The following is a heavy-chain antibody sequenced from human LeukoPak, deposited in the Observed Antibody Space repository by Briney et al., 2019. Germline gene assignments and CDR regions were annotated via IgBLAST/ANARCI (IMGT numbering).Heavy chain of an antibody. D-gene: IGHD3-10*01. CDR1: GYSISSGYY. CDR3: ARRGLWFGETKYYFDY. Sequence: KPSETLSLTCTVSGYSISSGYYWGWIRQPPGKGLEWIGSIYHSGSTYYNPSLKSRVTISVDTSKNQFSLKLSSVTAADTAVYYCARRGLWFGETKYYFDYWGQGTLVTVSS. CDR2: IYHSGST. J-gene: IGHJ4*02. V-gene: IGHV4-38-2*02.